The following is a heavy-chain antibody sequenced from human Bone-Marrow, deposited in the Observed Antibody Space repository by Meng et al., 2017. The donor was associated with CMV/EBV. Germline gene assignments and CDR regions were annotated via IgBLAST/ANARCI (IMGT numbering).Heavy chain of an antibody. J-gene: IGHJ4*02. V-gene: IGHV1-2*02. Sequence: ASVKVSCKASGYTFTSYGISWVRQAPGQGLEWMGWINPKNGATNYDQKFQDRVTMTRDTSITTAYMELSRLRFDDTAVYYCARGFDFWRGSNFDYWGQGTLVTVSS. CDR1: GYTFTSYG. CDR3: ARGFDFWRGSNFDY. CDR2: INPKNGAT. D-gene: IGHD3-3*01.